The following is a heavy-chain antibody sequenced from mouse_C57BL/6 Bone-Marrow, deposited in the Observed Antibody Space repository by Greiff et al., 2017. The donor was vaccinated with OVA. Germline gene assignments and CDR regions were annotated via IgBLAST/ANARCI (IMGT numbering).Heavy chain of an antibody. V-gene: IGHV1-69*01. CDR2: IDPSDSYT. CDR1: GYTFTSYW. CDR3: AITLPYHAKDY. Sequence: QVQLQQPGAELVMPGASVKLSCKASGYTFTSYWMHWVKQRPGQGLEWIGEIDPSDSYTNYNQKFKGKSTLTVDKSSSTAYMQLSSLTSEDSAVYYCAITLPYHAKDYWGRGTAATVSA. J-gene: IGHJ4*01. D-gene: IGHD2-10*01.